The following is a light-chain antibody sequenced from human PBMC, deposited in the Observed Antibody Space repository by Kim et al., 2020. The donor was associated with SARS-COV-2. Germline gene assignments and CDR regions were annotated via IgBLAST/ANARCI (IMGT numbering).Light chain of an antibody. CDR1: EDIGTY. V-gene: IGKV1-8*01. Sequence: SASTGDSVTLSCRASEDIGTYVAWYQQKEGKAPTLLIYAASTLHSGVPLRFSGSGSGTDFTLTISRLQSEDSAAYYCQQYYHYPRTFGQGTKLEI. CDR3: QQYYHYPRT. J-gene: IGKJ2*01. CDR2: AAS.